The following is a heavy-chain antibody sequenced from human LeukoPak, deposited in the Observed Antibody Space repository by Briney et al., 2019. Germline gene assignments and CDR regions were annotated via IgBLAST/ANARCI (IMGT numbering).Heavy chain of an antibody. J-gene: IGHJ4*02. CDR3: ARVATVTTADY. Sequence: ASVKVSCKASGYTFSNFGISWVRQAPGQGLEWMGRINPNSGGTNYAQKFQGRVTMTRDASISTAYMELSRLRSDDTAVYYCARVATVTTADYWGQGTLVTVSS. CDR1: GYTFSNFG. V-gene: IGHV1-2*06. D-gene: IGHD4-17*01. CDR2: INPNSGGT.